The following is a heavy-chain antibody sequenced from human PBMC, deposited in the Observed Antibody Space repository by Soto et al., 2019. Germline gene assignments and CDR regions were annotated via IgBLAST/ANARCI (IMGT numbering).Heavy chain of an antibody. V-gene: IGHV7-4-1*01. CDR2: INTNTRNP. Sequence: GASLKVSCKASGYTFTIYAMNWVRQAPGQGLEWMGWINTNTRNPTYAQGFTGRFVFSLDTSVSTAYLQICSLKAEDTAVYYCAREGYYDFWSGLITAYYFDYWGQGTLVTVSS. CDR1: GYTFTIYA. D-gene: IGHD3-3*01. CDR3: AREGYYDFWSGLITAYYFDY. J-gene: IGHJ4*02.